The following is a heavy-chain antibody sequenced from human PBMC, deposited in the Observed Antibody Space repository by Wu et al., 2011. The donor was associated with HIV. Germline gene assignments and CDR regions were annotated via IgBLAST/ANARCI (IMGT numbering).Heavy chain of an antibody. CDR1: GGHFTSYA. J-gene: IGHJ6*03. V-gene: IGHV1-69*14. CDR3: ARSGGPVPVDTQVYYYYYYMDV. D-gene: IGHD2-2*01. CDR2: IIPMFDTA. Sequence: QVQLVQSGAEVKKPGSSVKVSCKASGGHFTSYAVSWVRLTPGQGLEWMGRIIPMFDTANYAQNFQSRLTITADKSTTTAYMELSSLRSEDTAVYYCARSGGPVPVDTQVYYYYYYMDVWGKGTTVTVSS.